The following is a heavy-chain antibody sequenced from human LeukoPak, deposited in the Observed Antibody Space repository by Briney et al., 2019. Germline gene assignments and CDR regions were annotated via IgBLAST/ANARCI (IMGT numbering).Heavy chain of an antibody. J-gene: IGHJ4*02. CDR2: IWYDGSNK. CDR1: GFTFSSYG. CDR3: ARDGDFWSGLDY. V-gene: IGHV3-33*01. Sequence: GGSLRLSCAASGFTFSSYGMHWVRQAPGKGLEWVAVIWYDGSNKYYADSMKGRFTISRDNSKNTLYLQMNSLRAEDTAVYYCARDGDFWSGLDYWGQGTLVTVSS. D-gene: IGHD3-3*01.